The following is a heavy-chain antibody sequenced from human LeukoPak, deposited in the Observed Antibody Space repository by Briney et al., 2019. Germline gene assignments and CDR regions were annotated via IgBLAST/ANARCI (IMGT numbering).Heavy chain of an antibody. CDR1: GGSISDYH. J-gene: IGHJ4*02. V-gene: IGHV4-59*01. CDR2: VYYSGNI. Sequence: ASETLSLTCTVSGGSISDYHWTWIRQPPGKGLEWIGYVYYSGNINYNPSLKSRVSMSVDMSRAQFSLKLSSVTAADTAVYYCARVSGDTAMDSFDYWGQGTLVTVSS. CDR3: ARVSGDTAMDSFDY. D-gene: IGHD5-18*01.